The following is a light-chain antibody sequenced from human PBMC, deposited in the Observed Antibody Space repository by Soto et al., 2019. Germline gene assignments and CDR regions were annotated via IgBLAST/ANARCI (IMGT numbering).Light chain of an antibody. J-gene: IGKJ4*01. V-gene: IGKV4-1*01. Sequence: DIVMTQSPDSLAVSLGERATINCKSSQSVLYSSNNKNYLAWYQRKPGQPPKLLIYWASTRESGVPDRFGGSGSGTDFTLTISSLQAEDVAVYYCQQYYNTPVTFGGGTKVEIK. CDR2: WAS. CDR1: QSVLYSSNNKNY. CDR3: QQYYNTPVT.